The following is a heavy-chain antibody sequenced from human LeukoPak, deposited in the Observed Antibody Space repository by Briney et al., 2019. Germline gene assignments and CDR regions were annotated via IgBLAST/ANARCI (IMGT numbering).Heavy chain of an antibody. CDR3: AIHCTNGVCSKALDY. J-gene: IGHJ4*02. V-gene: IGHV1-46*01. CDR1: GYTFTSYY. D-gene: IGHD2-8*01. CDR2: INPSGGRI. Sequence: ASVKVSCKASGYTFTSYYIHWVRQAPGQGLEWMGIINPSGGRISYAQKFQGRVTMTRDTSTSTVYMELSSLRSEDTAVYYCAIHCTNGVCSKALDYWGQGILVTVSS.